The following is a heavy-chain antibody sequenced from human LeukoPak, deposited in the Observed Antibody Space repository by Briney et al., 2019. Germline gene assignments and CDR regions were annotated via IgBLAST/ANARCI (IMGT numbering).Heavy chain of an antibody. CDR3: ARADYGDFTFDY. CDR2: ISSSSSYI. D-gene: IGHD4-17*01. J-gene: IGHJ4*02. CDR1: GFTFSSYS. V-gene: IGHV3-21*01. Sequence: GGALRLSCAGSGFTFSSYSMNWVRQAPGKGLEWVSSISSSSSYIYYADSVKGRFTISRDNAKNSLYLQMNSLRAEDTAVYYCARADYGDFTFDYWGQGTLVTVSS.